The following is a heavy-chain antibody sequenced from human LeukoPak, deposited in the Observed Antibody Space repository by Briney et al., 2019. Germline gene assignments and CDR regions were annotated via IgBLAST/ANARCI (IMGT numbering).Heavy chain of an antibody. Sequence: SQTLSLTCAVSGGSISSDNYYWSWIRQPPGKGLEWIGYIYHSGSTYCSPSLKSRVSISVDTSKNQFSLKLSSVTAADTAVYYCARRYCSSIRCYGDAFDIWGQGTMVTVSS. D-gene: IGHD2-2*01. V-gene: IGHV4-30-4*01. CDR3: ARRYCSSIRCYGDAFDI. CDR1: GGSISSDNYY. CDR2: IYHSGST. J-gene: IGHJ3*02.